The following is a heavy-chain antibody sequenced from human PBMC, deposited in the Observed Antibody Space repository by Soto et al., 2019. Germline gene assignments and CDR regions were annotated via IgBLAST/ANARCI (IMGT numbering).Heavy chain of an antibody. V-gene: IGHV2-5*02. D-gene: IGHD6-19*01. CDR2: IYWDDTK. CDR1: GFSLSTTAVG. CDR3: AHGSGWLSDQ. J-gene: IGHJ4*02. Sequence: QITLKESGPTLVKPTQTLTLTCTFSGFSLSTTAVGVNWIRQPPGKPLEWLALIYWDDTKHYSSSLKNRLTISKDTSKILVVLTMTNMDPVDTATYYCAHGSGWLSDQWGQGTLVTVSS.